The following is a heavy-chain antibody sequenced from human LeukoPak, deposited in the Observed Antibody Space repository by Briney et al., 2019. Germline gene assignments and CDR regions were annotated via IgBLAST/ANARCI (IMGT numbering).Heavy chain of an antibody. Sequence: PGGSLRLSCAASGFTFSSYSMNWVRQAPGKGLEWVSVIHSGGATYYADSVKGRFTISGDNSKNTLYLQMNTLRAEDTAVYYCARGRGYGAYDWNDYWGQGTLVTVSS. CDR2: IHSGGAT. J-gene: IGHJ4*02. CDR3: ARGRGYGAYDWNDY. V-gene: IGHV3-53*01. D-gene: IGHD5-12*01. CDR1: GFTFSSYS.